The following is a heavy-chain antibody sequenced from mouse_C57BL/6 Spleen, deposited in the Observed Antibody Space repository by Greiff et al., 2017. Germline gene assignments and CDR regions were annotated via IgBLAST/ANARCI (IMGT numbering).Heavy chain of an antibody. CDR3: ASYYDYDEGYAMDY. CDR2: INPYNGGT. D-gene: IGHD2-4*01. V-gene: IGHV1-19*01. J-gene: IGHJ4*01. CDR1: GYTFTDYY. Sequence: EVQLQQSGPVLVKPGASVKMSCKASGYTFTDYYMNWVKQSHGKSLEWIGVINPYNGGTSYNQKFKGKATLTVDKSSSTAYMELNSLTSEDSAVYYCASYYDYDEGYAMDYWGQGTSVTVSS.